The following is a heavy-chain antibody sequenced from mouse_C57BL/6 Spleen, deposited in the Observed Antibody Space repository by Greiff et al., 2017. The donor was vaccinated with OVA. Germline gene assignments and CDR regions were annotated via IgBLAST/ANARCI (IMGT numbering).Heavy chain of an antibody. Sequence: VQLQQPGAELVKPGASVKLSCKASGYTFTSYWMHWVKQRPGQGLEWIGMIHPNSGSTNYNEKFKSKATLTVDKSSSTAYMQLSSLTSEDSAVYYGARAGYGSSHWYFDVWGTGTTVTVSS. CDR2: IHPNSGST. CDR1: GYTFTSYW. D-gene: IGHD1-1*01. J-gene: IGHJ1*03. CDR3: ARAGYGSSHWYFDV. V-gene: IGHV1-64*01.